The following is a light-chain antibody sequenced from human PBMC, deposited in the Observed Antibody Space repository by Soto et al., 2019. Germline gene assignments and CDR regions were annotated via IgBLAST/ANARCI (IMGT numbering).Light chain of an antibody. CDR1: QSVSNTY. V-gene: IGKV3-20*01. CDR2: GAS. Sequence: VVLTQSPGTLSLSPGERATLSCWASQSVSNTYLAWYQQKPGQAPRLLIFGASTRATGIPDRFSGSGSGTDFTLTISRLEPEDSAVYYCQQYGTSQWTSQWTFGQGTKVEIK. CDR3: QQYGTSQWTSQWT. J-gene: IGKJ1*01.